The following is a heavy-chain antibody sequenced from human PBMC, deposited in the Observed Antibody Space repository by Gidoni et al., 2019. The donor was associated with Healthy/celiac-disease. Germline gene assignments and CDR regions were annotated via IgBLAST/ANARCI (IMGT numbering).Heavy chain of an antibody. CDR3: AKDRIQLWSQVDY. Sequence: EVQLLESGGGLVQPGGSLRLSCAAHGFPFSSYAMSWVRQAPGRGLEWVSAISCSGGSTYYADSVKGRFTISRDNSKNTLYLQMNSLRAEDTAVYYCAKDRIQLWSQVDYWGQGTLVTVSS. D-gene: IGHD5-18*01. J-gene: IGHJ4*02. CDR2: ISCSGGST. CDR1: GFPFSSYA. V-gene: IGHV3-23*01.